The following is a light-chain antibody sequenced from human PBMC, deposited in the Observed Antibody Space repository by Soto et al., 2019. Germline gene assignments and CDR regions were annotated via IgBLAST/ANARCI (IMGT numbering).Light chain of an antibody. CDR1: QSVGVN. Sequence: EIVMTQSPATLSVSPGEGATLSCRAGQSVGVNLAWYQQMPGQAPRLLIYGASTRATGVPARFSGSGSGTEFTLTISRLEPEDFAVYYCHQYGSSPPTFGQGTKV. V-gene: IGKV3-15*01. CDR3: HQYGSSPPT. CDR2: GAS. J-gene: IGKJ1*01.